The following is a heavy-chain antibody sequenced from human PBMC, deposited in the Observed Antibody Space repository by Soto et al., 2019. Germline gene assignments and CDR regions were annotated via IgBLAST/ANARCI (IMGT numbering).Heavy chain of an antibody. CDR1: GGTFSSYA. V-gene: IGHV1-69*06. J-gene: IGHJ6*02. CDR3: ASGPTLIQQYGMDV. D-gene: IGHD1-1*01. CDR2: IIPIFGTA. Sequence: QVQLVQSGAEVKKPGSSVKVSCKASGGTFSSYAISWVRQAPGQGLEWMGGIIPIFGTANYAQKFQGRVTSTADKSTSTAYTELSSLRSEDTAVYYCASGPTLIQQYGMDVGGQGTTVSVSS.